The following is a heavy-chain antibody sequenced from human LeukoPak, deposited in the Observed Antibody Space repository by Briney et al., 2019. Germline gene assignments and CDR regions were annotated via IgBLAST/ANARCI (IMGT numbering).Heavy chain of an antibody. V-gene: IGHV3-53*01. CDR3: ARTIRGYYDTTGYGSLYYYYYMDV. J-gene: IGHJ6*03. Sequence: GGSPRLSCAASGFTVSSNYMSWVRQAPGKGLEWVSVIYSGGNTYYADSVKGRFTISRDNSKNTLYLQVNSLRAEDTAVYYCARTIRGYYDTTGYGSLYYYYYMDVWGKGTTVTVSS. D-gene: IGHD3-22*01. CDR1: GFTVSSNY. CDR2: IYSGGNT.